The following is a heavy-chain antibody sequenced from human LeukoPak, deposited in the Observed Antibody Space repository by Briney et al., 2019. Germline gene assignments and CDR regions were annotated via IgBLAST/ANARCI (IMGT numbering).Heavy chain of an antibody. Sequence: SETLSLTCTVSGGSINSISYFWGWIRQPPGKGLEWIGTIHSSGNTYYKASLKRRVTIFLDTSKNQFSLRLSSVTAADTAVYYCAREATVTRSMVYWGQGTLVTVSS. CDR2: IHSSGNT. J-gene: IGHJ4*02. CDR1: GGSINSISYF. CDR3: AREATVTRSMVY. V-gene: IGHV4-39*07. D-gene: IGHD4-17*01.